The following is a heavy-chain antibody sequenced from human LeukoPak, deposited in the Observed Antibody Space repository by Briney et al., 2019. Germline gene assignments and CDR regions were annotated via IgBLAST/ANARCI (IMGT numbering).Heavy chain of an antibody. J-gene: IGHJ4*02. Sequence: GTSVKVSCKASGFTFSISAIQWVGQVRGQRLEWIGWIVVGSGNTNYAQKFQDRVTITKDMSTMTAYMELSSLRSEDTALYYCAAVFFSSTVPYFDHWAQGTLVTVSS. CDR2: IVVGSGNT. CDR1: GFTFSISA. CDR3: AAVFFSSTVPYFDH. D-gene: IGHD2-2*01. V-gene: IGHV1-58*02.